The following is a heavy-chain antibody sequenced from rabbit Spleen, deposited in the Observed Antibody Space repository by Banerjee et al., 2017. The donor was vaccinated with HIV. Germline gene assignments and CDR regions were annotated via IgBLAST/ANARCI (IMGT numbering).Heavy chain of an antibody. CDR1: GVSFNTNHY. Sequence: QEQLVESGGGLVQPGGTLTLTCTASGVSFNTNHYMCWVRQAPGKGLEWIACIDSGSSGFTYFASWAKGRFTISKTSSTTVTLQMTSLTAADTATYFCARDSGTSFSTYGMDLWGPGTLVTV. V-gene: IGHV1S45*01. CDR3: ARDSGTSFSTYGMDL. J-gene: IGHJ6*01. D-gene: IGHD8-1*01. CDR2: IDSGSSGFT.